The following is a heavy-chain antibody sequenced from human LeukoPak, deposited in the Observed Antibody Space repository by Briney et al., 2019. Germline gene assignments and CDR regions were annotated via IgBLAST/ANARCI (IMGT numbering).Heavy chain of an antibody. D-gene: IGHD6-13*01. J-gene: IGHJ4*02. CDR2: IYYSGST. CDR3: ARVDIGAADPYYFDY. CDR1: GGSISSGDYY. V-gene: IGHV4-30-4*01. Sequence: PSQTLSLTCTVSGGSISSGDYYWSWIRQPPGTGLEWIGYIYYSGSTYYNPSLKSRVTISVDTSKNQFSLKLSSVTAADTAVYYCARVDIGAADPYYFDYWGQGTLVTVSP.